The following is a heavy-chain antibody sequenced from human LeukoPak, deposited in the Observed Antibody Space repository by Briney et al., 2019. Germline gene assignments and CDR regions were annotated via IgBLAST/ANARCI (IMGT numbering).Heavy chain of an antibody. D-gene: IGHD1-7*01. CDR2: ISYDGSNK. Sequence: GGSLRLSCAASGFTLSSNAMSWVRQAPGKGLEWVAVISYDGSNKYYADSVKGRFTISRDNSKNTLYLQMNSLRAEDTAVYYCARGGITGTTVGIDYWGQGTLVTVSS. CDR3: ARGGITGTTVGIDY. J-gene: IGHJ4*02. V-gene: IGHV3-30-3*01. CDR1: GFTLSSNA.